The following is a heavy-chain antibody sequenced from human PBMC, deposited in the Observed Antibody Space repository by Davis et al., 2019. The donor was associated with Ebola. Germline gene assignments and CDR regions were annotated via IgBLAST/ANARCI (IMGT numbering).Heavy chain of an antibody. CDR2: IRSKANSYAT. Sequence: GESLKISCAAPGFTFSGSAMHWVRQASGKGLEWVGRIRSKANSYATAYAASVKGRFTISRDDSKNTAYLQMNSLKTEDTAVYYCTSTGIAAAGVDYWGQGTLVTVSS. CDR3: TSTGIAAAGVDY. CDR1: GFTFSGSA. J-gene: IGHJ4*02. V-gene: IGHV3-73*01. D-gene: IGHD6-13*01.